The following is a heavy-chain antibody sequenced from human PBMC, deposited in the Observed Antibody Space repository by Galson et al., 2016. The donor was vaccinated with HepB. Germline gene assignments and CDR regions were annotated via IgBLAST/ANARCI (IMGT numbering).Heavy chain of an antibody. CDR2: ITTNTENP. V-gene: IGHV7-4-1*02. J-gene: IGHJ2*01. D-gene: IGHD2-21*02. CDR3: ARGRCGHDCYHYWYFDL. Sequence: SVKVSCKASGYTLTDYPLHWVRQAPGQGLEWMGWITTNTENPTYAQGFTGRFVFSLDTSVSTAYLEISSLKAEDTAVYYCARGRCGHDCYHYWYFDLWGRGTLVTVSS. CDR1: GYTLTDYP.